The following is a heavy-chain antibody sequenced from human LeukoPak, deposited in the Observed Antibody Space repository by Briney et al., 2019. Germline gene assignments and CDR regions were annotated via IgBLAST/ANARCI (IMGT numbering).Heavy chain of an antibody. CDR2: INPKSGGT. V-gene: IGHV1-2*02. D-gene: IGHD7-27*01. CDR1: GNTFSDYY. J-gene: IGHJ4*02. Sequence: ASVKVSFKASGNTFSDYYIQWVRQAPGQGLEWMGWINPKSGGTNYAQKFQGRVTMTRDTSISTAYMELRRLRSDDTAVYHCASVQLGLEGFFDSWGQGTLVTVSS. CDR3: ASVQLGLEGFFDS.